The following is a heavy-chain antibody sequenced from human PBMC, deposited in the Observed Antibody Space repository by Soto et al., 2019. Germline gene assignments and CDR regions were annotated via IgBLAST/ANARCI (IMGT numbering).Heavy chain of an antibody. Sequence: XSVKVSCKASVYTFTCYYMHWVRQAPGQGLEWMGWINPNSGGTNYAQKFQGRVTMTRDTSISTAYMELSRLRSDDTAVYYCARETAVAGTIDYYYGMDVWGQGTTVTVSS. CDR1: VYTFTCYY. CDR3: ARETAVAGTIDYYYGMDV. V-gene: IGHV1-2*02. J-gene: IGHJ6*02. D-gene: IGHD6-19*01. CDR2: INPNSGGT.